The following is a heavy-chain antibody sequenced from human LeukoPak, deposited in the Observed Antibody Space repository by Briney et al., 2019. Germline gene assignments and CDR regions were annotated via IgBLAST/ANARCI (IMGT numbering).Heavy chain of an antibody. V-gene: IGHV4-39*07. J-gene: IGHJ5*02. CDR2: IYYSGST. CDR1: GGSISSSSYY. CDR3: ARDGYNLSGWFDP. D-gene: IGHD5-24*01. Sequence: SETLSLTCTVSGGSISSSSYYWGWIRQPPGKGLEWIGSIYYSGSTYYNPSLKSRVTISVDTSKNQFSLKLSSVTAADTAVYYCARDGYNLSGWFDPWGQGTLVTVSS.